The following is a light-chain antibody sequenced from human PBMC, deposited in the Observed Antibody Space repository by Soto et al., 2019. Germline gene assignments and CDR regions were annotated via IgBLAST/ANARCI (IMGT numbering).Light chain of an antibody. J-gene: IGLJ1*01. CDR1: SSDVGGSNF. Sequence: QSALTQPASVSDSPGQSITISCTGTSSDVGGSNFVSWYQQHPGTAPKLIMYEVNTRPSGVPDRFSGSKSGSTASLTISGLQAEDEADYYCSLYISGSTYVFGTGTKVTVL. V-gene: IGLV2-14*01. CDR2: EVN. CDR3: SLYISGSTYV.